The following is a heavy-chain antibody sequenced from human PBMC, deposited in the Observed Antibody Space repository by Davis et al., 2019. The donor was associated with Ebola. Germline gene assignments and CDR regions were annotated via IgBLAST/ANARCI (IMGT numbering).Heavy chain of an antibody. J-gene: IGHJ6*02. CDR2: IKSKTDGGTT. D-gene: IGHD1-26*01. CDR3: TTIVEWELLHSLGMDV. V-gene: IGHV3-15*01. CDR1: GFTFSNAW. Sequence: GESLKISCAASGFTFSNAWMSWVRQAPGKGLEWVGRIKSKTDGGTTDYAAPVKGRFTILRDDSKNTLYLQMNSLKTEDTAVYYCTTIVEWELLHSLGMDVWGQGTTVTVSS.